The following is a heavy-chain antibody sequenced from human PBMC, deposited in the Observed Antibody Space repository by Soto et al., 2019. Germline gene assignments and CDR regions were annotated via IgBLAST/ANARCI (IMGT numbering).Heavy chain of an antibody. CDR1: GFTFSSYG. CDR2: ISYDGSNK. Sequence: GGSLRLSCAASGFTFSSYGMHWVRQAPGKGLGWVAVISYDGSNKYYADSVKGRFTISRDNSKNTLYLQMNSLRAEDTAVYYCAKDLTPPGPFDPWGQGTLVTVSS. CDR3: AKDLTPPGPFDP. V-gene: IGHV3-30*18. J-gene: IGHJ5*02. D-gene: IGHD2-15*01.